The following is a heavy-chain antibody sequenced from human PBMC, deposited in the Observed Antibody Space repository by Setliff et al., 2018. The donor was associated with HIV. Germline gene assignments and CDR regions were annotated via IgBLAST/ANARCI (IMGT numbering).Heavy chain of an antibody. V-gene: IGHV1-69*05. CDR2: IIPISGTV. CDR1: GGTFSSYA. J-gene: IGHJ6*02. D-gene: IGHD4-17*01. Sequence: SVKVSCKASGGTFSSYAISWVRQAPGQGLEWMGGIIPISGTVNYAQKFWGRVTITTHESTSTAYMELSSLRTEDTALYYCAKDLGGGSYGNWAYGMDVGGQGTTVTVSS. CDR3: AKDLGGGSYGNWAYGMDV.